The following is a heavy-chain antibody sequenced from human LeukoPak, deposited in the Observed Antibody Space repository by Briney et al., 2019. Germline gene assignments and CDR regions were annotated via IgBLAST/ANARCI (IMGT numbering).Heavy chain of an antibody. CDR1: GFTFSSYA. D-gene: IGHD2-15*01. CDR2: ISYDGSNK. J-gene: IGHJ4*02. CDR3: ARDRPPIVVLDY. V-gene: IGHV3-30-3*01. Sequence: GSLRLSCAASGFTFSSYAMHWVRQAPGKGLEWVAVISYDGSNKYYADSVKGRFTISRDNSKNTLYLQMNSLRAEDTAVYYCARDRPPIVVLDYWGQGTLVTVSS.